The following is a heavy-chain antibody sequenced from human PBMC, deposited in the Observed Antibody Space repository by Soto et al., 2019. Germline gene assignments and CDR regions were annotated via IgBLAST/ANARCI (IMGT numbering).Heavy chain of an antibody. D-gene: IGHD3-3*01. CDR3: ARRVQYDFWSGYFYMDV. V-gene: IGHV4-39*01. CDR1: GGSISSSSYY. Sequence: PSETLSLTCTVSGGSISSSSYYWGWIRQPPGKGLEWIGSIYYSGSTYYNPSLKSRVTISVDTSKNQFSLKLSSVTAADTAVYYCARRVQYDFWSGYFYMDVWGKGTTVTVS. CDR2: IYYSGST. J-gene: IGHJ6*03.